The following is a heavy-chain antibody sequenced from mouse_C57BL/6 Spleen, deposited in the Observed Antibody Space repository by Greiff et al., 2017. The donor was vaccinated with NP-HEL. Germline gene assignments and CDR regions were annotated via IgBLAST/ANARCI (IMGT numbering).Heavy chain of an antibody. D-gene: IGHD1-1*01. Sequence: VQLQQPGAELVKPGASVKLSCKASGYTFTSYWMQWVKQRPGQGLEWIGEIDPSDSYTNYNQKFKGKATLTVDTSSSTAYMQLSSLTSEDSAVYYCARYYGSSPSFAYWGQGTLVTVSA. CDR2: IDPSDSYT. CDR3: ARYYGSSPSFAY. J-gene: IGHJ3*01. CDR1: GYTFTSYW. V-gene: IGHV1-50*01.